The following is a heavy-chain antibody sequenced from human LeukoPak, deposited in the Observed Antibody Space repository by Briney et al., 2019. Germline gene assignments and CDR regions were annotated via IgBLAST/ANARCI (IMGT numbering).Heavy chain of an antibody. J-gene: IGHJ6*03. CDR1: GYTFTGYG. Sequence: EASVKVSCKASGYTFTGYGISWVRQAPGQGLEWMGWISAYNGNTNYPQKFQGRITLTTDTSTTTAHMELRSLRSDDTAVYYCTRDPPVGPSYYYYYMDVWGRGTTVTASS. CDR3: TRDPPVGPSYYYYYMDV. CDR2: ISAYNGNT. D-gene: IGHD1-26*01. V-gene: IGHV1-18*01.